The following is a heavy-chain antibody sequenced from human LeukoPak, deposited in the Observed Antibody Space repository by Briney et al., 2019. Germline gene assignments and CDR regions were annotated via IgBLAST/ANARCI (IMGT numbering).Heavy chain of an antibody. Sequence: SETLSLTCAVYGGSFSGYYWSWIRQPPGKGLEWIGEINHSGSTNYNPSLKSRVTISVDTSKNQFSLKLSSVTAADTAVYYCAGGGVNYYDSSGYYHYYGMDVWGQGTTVTVSS. CDR3: AGGGVNYYDSSGYYHYYGMDV. D-gene: IGHD3-22*01. J-gene: IGHJ6*02. V-gene: IGHV4-34*01. CDR2: INHSGST. CDR1: GGSFSGYY.